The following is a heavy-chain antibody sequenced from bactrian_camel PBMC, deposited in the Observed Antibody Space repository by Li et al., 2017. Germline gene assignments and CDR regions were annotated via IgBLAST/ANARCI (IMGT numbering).Heavy chain of an antibody. CDR2: FYTGHDTT. V-gene: IGHV3S61*01. Sequence: HVQLVESGGGSVQAGGSLRLACVASGSSLDYYSMTWFRQGSGKEREGVAVFYTGHDTTRYADSVKGRFIISRDSAKNTLYLQMDNLKPEDSGMYVCAAAGGYLNSPFVPLSYSYWGQGTQVTVS. CDR3: AAAGGYLNSPFVPLSYSY. CDR1: GSSLDYYS. J-gene: IGHJ4*01. D-gene: IGHD2*01.